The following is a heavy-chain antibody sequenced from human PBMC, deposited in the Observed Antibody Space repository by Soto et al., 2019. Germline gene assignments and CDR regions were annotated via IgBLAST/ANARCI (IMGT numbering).Heavy chain of an antibody. D-gene: IGHD3-22*01. CDR1: GFPFWTYS. V-gene: IGHV3-23*01. CDR2: ISGSGTAT. Sequence: EVKLLESGGGLVQPGGSMRLSCEASGFPFWTYSMSWVRQAPRKGLEWVSGISGSGTATYYTDSVKGRFTVSRDNSKDTLFLQMNTMRVEDTAVYYCAKTRRYDNNEYPRDGCDVWGPGTAVTVSS. CDR3: AKTRRYDNNEYPRDGCDV. J-gene: IGHJ3*01.